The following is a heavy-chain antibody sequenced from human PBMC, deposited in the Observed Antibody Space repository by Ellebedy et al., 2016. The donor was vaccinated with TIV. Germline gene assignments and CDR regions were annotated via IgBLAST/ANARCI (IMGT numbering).Heavy chain of an antibody. D-gene: IGHD3-10*01. J-gene: IGHJ4*02. Sequence: MPGGSLRLSCAVYGDSFRGYYWSWIRQPPGKGLEWIGAVIHTVSTNYNPSLKSRVTISVDTSKNQFSLNLSSVTAADTAVYYCARVRRESFWFAESQYFFDYWGQGTLVTVSS. CDR3: ARVRRESFWFAESQYFFDY. CDR2: VIHTVST. CDR1: GDSFRGYY. V-gene: IGHV4-34*12.